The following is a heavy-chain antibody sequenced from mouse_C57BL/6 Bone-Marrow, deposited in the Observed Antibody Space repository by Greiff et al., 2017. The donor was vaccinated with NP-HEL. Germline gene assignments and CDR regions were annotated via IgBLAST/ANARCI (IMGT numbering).Heavy chain of an antibody. D-gene: IGHD1-1*01. Sequence: VQLQQSGPELVKPGASVKLSCKASGYTFTSYDINWVKQRPGQGLEWIGWIYPRDGSTKYNEKFKGKATLTVDTSSSTAYMELHSLTSEDSAVYFCARFPITTVVARGWYFDVWGTGTTVTVSS. CDR3: ARFPITTVVARGWYFDV. CDR1: GYTFTSYD. V-gene: IGHV1-85*01. CDR2: IYPRDGST. J-gene: IGHJ1*03.